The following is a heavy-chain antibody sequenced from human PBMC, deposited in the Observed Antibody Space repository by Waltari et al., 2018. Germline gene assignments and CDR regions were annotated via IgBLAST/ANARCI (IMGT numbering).Heavy chain of an antibody. CDR2: IRSKADGETT. V-gene: IGHV3-49*04. J-gene: IGHJ5*02. CDR3: ARDLMYGEHPLFDR. D-gene: IGHD4-17*01. CDR1: GFTFVDCS. Sequence: DVQLAESGGGVVQPGRSLRLSCTTSGFTFVDCSMNWVRQATGQWLEWVGFIRSKADGETTDYAASVIGRFTISRDDSKSIAYLQMNSLKTEYTAIYFCARDLMYGEHPLFDRWGQGTLVTVSS.